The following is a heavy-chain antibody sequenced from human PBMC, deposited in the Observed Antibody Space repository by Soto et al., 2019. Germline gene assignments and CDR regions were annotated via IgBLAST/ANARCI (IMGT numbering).Heavy chain of an antibody. Sequence: EVPLVESGGAFVQPGGSLRLSCAASGFTFSSYAIHWVRQAPGKGLEYVSAVSSNGVSTYYANSVKGRFTISRDNSQNTVYLQMGSLRTEDMAVYYCARKGSATTASNWYFDLWGRGTLVTVSS. V-gene: IGHV3-64*01. CDR2: VSSNGVST. J-gene: IGHJ2*01. CDR1: GFTFSSYA. CDR3: ARKGSATTASNWYFDL. D-gene: IGHD2-15*01.